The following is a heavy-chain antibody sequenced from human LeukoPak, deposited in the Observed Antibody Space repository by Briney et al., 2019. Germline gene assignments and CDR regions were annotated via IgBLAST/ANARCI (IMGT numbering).Heavy chain of an antibody. V-gene: IGHV3-66*01. D-gene: IGHD2-2*01. CDR3: ARDRRGCSSTSCYNWFDP. J-gene: IGHJ5*02. CDR1: GFTVSSNY. CDR2: IYSGGST. Sequence: GGSLRLSCAASGFTVSSNYMSWVRQAPGKGLEWVSVIYSGGSTYYADSVKGRFTISRDNSKNTLYLQMNSLRAEDTAVYYCARDRRGCSSTSCYNWFDPWGQGTLVTVSS.